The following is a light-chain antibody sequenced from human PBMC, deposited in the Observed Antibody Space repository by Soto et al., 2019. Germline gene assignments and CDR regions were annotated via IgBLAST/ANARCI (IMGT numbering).Light chain of an antibody. CDR1: ESVGSN. CDR2: GAS. V-gene: IGKV3-15*01. CDR3: QQYYKWPPET. Sequence: EIVMTQSPATLSVSPGERATLSCRASESVGSNLAWYQQKPGQAPRLLIHGASKRATGIPARFSGSGSGTEFTLTISSLQSEDFAVYYSQQYYKWPPETFGQGTKVEIK. J-gene: IGKJ2*01.